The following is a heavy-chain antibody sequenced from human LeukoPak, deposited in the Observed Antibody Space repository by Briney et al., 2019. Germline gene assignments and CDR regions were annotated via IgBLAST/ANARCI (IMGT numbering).Heavy chain of an antibody. CDR2: ISSSSSTI. Sequence: PGGSLRLSCAASGFTFSSYSMNWVRQAPGKGLEWVSYISSSSSTIYYADSVKGRFTISRDNAKNSLFLQMNSLRAEDTAVYYCARLPAYCSSTACYYDYWGQGTLVTVS. CDR3: ARLPAYCSSTACYYDY. CDR1: GFTFSSYS. J-gene: IGHJ4*02. V-gene: IGHV3-48*04. D-gene: IGHD2-2*01.